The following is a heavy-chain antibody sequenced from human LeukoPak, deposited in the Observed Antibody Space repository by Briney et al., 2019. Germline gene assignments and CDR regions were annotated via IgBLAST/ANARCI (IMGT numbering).Heavy chain of an antibody. CDR3: ARANGDYVSLFDY. J-gene: IGHJ4*02. Sequence: GGSLRLSCAASGFTFRSYWMHWVRQAPGKGLLWVSRINSDGRSTNYADSVKGRFTISRDNAKNTLNLQMNGLRAEDTALYYCARANGDYVSLFDYWGQGTLVTVSS. CDR1: GFTFRSYW. V-gene: IGHV3-74*01. D-gene: IGHD4-17*01. CDR2: INSDGRST.